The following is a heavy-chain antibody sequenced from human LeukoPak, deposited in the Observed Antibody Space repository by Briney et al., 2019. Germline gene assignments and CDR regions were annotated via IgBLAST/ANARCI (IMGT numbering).Heavy chain of an antibody. CDR1: GGSIRSYY. V-gene: IGHV4-59*08. D-gene: IGHD3-10*01. CDR3: ARKPIFASGRHWYYFDN. J-gene: IGHJ4*02. Sequence: PSETLSLTCTVSGGSIRSYYWSWIRQPPGKGLEWIGYMHHGGSTKHNPYLKSRVTISVDTSKNQFSLKLNSVTAANTAVYYCARKPIFASGRHWYYFDNWGQGTLVTVSS. CDR2: MHHGGST.